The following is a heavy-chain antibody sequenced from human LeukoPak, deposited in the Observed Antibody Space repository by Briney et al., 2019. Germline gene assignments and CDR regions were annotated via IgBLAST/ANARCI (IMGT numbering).Heavy chain of an antibody. Sequence: QAGGSLRLSCAASGFTFSSYEMNWVRQAPGKGLEWVSTIGGSGDKTFYADSVKGRFTISRDNSKNMVHLQMNSLTGEDTALYYCVRRGDASSGWGDHDFWGQGALVTVSS. V-gene: IGHV3-23*01. CDR1: GFTFSSYE. J-gene: IGHJ4*02. D-gene: IGHD6-19*01. CDR3: VRRGDASSGWGDHDF. CDR2: IGGSGDKT.